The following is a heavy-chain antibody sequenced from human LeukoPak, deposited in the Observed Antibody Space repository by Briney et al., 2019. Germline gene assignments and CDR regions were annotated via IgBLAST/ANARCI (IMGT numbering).Heavy chain of an antibody. D-gene: IGHD6-19*01. CDR3: ARYPVAGTSAFDI. Sequence: ASVKVSCKASGYTFTSYAMHWVRQAPGQRLEWMGWINAGNGNTKYSQKFQGRVTITRDTSASTAYMELGSLRSEDTAVYYCARYPVAGTSAFDIWGQGTMVTVSS. CDR1: GYTFTSYA. J-gene: IGHJ3*02. CDR2: INAGNGNT. V-gene: IGHV1-3*01.